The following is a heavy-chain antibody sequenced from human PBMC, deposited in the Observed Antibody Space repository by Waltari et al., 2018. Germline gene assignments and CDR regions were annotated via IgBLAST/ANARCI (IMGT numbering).Heavy chain of an antibody. V-gene: IGHV4-38-2*02. Sequence: QVQLQESGPGLVKPSETLSLTCNVAGYSISSGNYWAWIRQPPGKGLEWIGKVHHSGTTYSNPSLKSRVFMSVDTSHNQFSLSLSSVTAADTALFFCARQPVRGNSYGYHFDYWGQGILVTVSS. D-gene: IGHD5-18*01. CDR1: GYSISSGNY. J-gene: IGHJ4*02. CDR2: VHHSGTT. CDR3: ARQPVRGNSYGYHFDY.